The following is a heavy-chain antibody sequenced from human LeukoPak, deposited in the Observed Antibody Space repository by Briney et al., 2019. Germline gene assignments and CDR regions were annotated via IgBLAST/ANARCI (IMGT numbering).Heavy chain of an antibody. V-gene: IGHV1-18*01. J-gene: IGHJ4*02. D-gene: IGHD3-9*01. CDR1: GYTFTSYG. CDR2: ISAYNGNT. Sequence: GASVKVSCKASGYTFTSYGISWVRQAPGQGLEWMGWISAYNGNTNYAQKFQGRVTMTRDTSISTAYMELSRLRSDDTAVYYCARDIYDSFDYWGQGTLVTVSS. CDR3: ARDIYDSFDY.